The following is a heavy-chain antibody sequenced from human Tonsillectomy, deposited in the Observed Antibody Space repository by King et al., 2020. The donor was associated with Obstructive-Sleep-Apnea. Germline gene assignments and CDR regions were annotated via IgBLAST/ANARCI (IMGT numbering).Heavy chain of an antibody. V-gene: IGHV3-33*06. CDR1: GFTFSSYG. CDR2: IWYDGSNK. CDR3: AKEPQPLTSGYEAFDI. Sequence: VQLVESGGGVVQPGRSLRLSCAASGFTFSSYGMHWVRQAPGKGLEWVAVIWYDGSNKYYADSVKGRFTISRDNSKNTLYLQMNSLRAEDTAVYYCAKEPQPLTSGYEAFDIWGQGTMVTVSS. D-gene: IGHD5-12*01. J-gene: IGHJ3*02.